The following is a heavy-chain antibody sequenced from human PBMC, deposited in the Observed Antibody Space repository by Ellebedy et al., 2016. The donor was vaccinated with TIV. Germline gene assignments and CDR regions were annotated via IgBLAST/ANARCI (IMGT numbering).Heavy chain of an antibody. D-gene: IGHD3-16*01. CDR2: ISWNSGSI. V-gene: IGHV3-9*01. Sequence: SLKISXAASGFTFDDYAMHWVRQAPEKGLEWVSGISWNSGSIGYADSVKGRFTISRDNAKNSLYLQMNSLRAEDTALYYCAKGRGGRDAFDIWGQGTMVTVSS. J-gene: IGHJ3*02. CDR3: AKGRGGRDAFDI. CDR1: GFTFDDYA.